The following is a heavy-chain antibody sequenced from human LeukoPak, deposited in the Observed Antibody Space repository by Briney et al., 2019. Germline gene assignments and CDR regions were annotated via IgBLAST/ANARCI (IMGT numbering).Heavy chain of an antibody. D-gene: IGHD6-19*01. V-gene: IGHV4-39*01. J-gene: IGHJ3*02. CDR2: IYYSGST. CDR1: GGSIGSSSYY. Sequence: SETLSLTCTVSGGSIGSSSYYWGWIRQPPGKGLEWIGSIYYSGSTYYNPSLKSRVTISVDTSKNQFSLKLSSVTAADTAVYYCARRPQWLVRVGAFDIWGQGTMVTVSS. CDR3: ARRPQWLVRVGAFDI.